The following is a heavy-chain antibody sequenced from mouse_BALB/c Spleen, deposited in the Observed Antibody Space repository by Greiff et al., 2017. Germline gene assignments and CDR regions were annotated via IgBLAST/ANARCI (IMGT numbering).Heavy chain of an antibody. J-gene: IGHJ1*01. CDR3: ARYITTVVARWYFDV. CDR1: GDSITSGY. V-gene: IGHV3-8*02. Sequence: EVKLVESGPSLVKPSQTLSLTCSVTGDSITSGYWNWIRKFPGNKLEYMGYISYSGSTYYNPSLKSRISITRDTSKNQYYLQLNSVTTEDTATYYCARYITTVVARWYFDVWGAGTTVTVSS. D-gene: IGHD1-1*01. CDR2: ISYSGST.